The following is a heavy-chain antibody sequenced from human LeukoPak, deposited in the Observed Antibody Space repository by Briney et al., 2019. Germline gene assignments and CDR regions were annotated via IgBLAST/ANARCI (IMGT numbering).Heavy chain of an antibody. CDR2: ISSSGIPI. Sequence: GGSLRLSCAASGFTFSSYEMNWVRQAPGKGLGWVSYISSSGIPIFYANSVKGRFTIYRDNAKNSLYLQMNSLRAEDTAVYYCAELGITMIGGVWGKGTTVTISS. CDR3: AELGITMIGGV. V-gene: IGHV3-48*03. D-gene: IGHD3-10*02. CDR1: GFTFSSYE. J-gene: IGHJ6*04.